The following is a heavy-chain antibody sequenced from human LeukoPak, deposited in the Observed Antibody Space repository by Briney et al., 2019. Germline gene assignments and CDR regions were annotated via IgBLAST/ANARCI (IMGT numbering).Heavy chain of an antibody. J-gene: IGHJ3*02. CDR1: GGSIGGHTFY. D-gene: IGHD6-19*01. CDR2: IYYNGNT. Sequence: SDTLSLTCNVSGGSIGGHTFYWDWIRQPPGKGLEWIATIYYNGNTFYNPSLKSRVAISIDMSKSQFFLHLTSVSAADMAVYYCARLTALAGHRGAFDIWGPGTLVTVSS. CDR3: ARLTALAGHRGAFDI. V-gene: IGHV4-39*01.